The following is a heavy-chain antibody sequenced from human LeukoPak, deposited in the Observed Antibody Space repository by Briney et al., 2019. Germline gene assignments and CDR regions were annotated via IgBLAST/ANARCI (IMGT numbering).Heavy chain of an antibody. CDR2: ISYDGTNK. CDR3: AKDINFDSSSWYAPGY. Sequence: PGGSLRLFCAASGFTFSSYGMHWVRQAPGKGLEWVAVISYDGTNKYYADSVKGRFTISRDNSKNTLYLQMNSLRAEDTAVYYCAKDINFDSSSWYAPGYWGQGTLVTVSS. D-gene: IGHD6-13*01. J-gene: IGHJ4*02. V-gene: IGHV3-30*18. CDR1: GFTFSSYG.